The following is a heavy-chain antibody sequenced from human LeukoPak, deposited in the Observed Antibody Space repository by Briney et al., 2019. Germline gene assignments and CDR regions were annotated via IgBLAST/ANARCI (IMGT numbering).Heavy chain of an antibody. D-gene: IGHD3-10*01. CDR3: ARDRRWFGELFTGYFDY. V-gene: IGHV3-11*01. CDR1: GLTVSNNY. Sequence: GGSLRLSCTAAGLTVSNNYMSWIRQAPGKGLEWVSYISSSGSTIYYADSVKGRFTISRDNAKNSLYLQMNSLRAEDTAVYYCARDRRWFGELFTGYFDYWGQGTLVTVSS. J-gene: IGHJ4*02. CDR2: ISSSGSTI.